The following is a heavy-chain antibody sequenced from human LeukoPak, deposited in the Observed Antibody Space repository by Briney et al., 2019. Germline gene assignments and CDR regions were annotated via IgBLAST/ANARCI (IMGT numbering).Heavy chain of an antibody. Sequence: GGSLRLSCAASGFTFSSYWMNWVRQAPGKRLVWVSRINGDGSSTNYADSVKGRFTISRDNAKNTLYLQLNSLRAEDTAIYYCARSQGPYDYWGQGTLVTVSS. CDR1: GFTFSSYW. CDR3: ARSQGPYDY. J-gene: IGHJ4*02. V-gene: IGHV3-74*01. CDR2: INGDGSST.